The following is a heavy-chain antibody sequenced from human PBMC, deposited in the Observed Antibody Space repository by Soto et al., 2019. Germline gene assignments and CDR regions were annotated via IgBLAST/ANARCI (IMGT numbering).Heavy chain of an antibody. CDR2: INAGNGNT. D-gene: IGHD6-13*01. CDR1: GYTFTSYA. V-gene: IGHV1-3*01. J-gene: IGHJ4*02. Sequence: ASVKVSCKASGYTFTSYAMHWVRQAPGQRLEWMGWINAGNGNTKYSQKFQGRVTITRDTSASTAYMELSSLRSEDTAVYYCARDYSSSWSYYFDYWGQGTLVTVSS. CDR3: ARDYSSSWSYYFDY.